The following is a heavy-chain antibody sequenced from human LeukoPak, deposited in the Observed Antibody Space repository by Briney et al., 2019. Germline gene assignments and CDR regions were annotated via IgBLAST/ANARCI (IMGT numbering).Heavy chain of an antibody. CDR1: GGSFSGYY. V-gene: IGHV4-34*01. D-gene: IGHD2-2*01. CDR2: INHSGST. CDR3: ARSKGYCSSTSCFRFDY. Sequence: SETLSLTCAVYGGSFSGYYWSWIRQPPGKGLEWIGEINHSGSTDYNPSLKSRVTISVDTSKNQFSLKLSSVTAADTAVYYCARSKGYCSSTSCFRFDYWGQGTLVTVSS. J-gene: IGHJ4*02.